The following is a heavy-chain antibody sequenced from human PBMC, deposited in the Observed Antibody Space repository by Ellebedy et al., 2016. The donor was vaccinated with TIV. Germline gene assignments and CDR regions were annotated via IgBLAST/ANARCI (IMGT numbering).Heavy chain of an antibody. CDR3: AKDLRVGVVIIGMDV. D-gene: IGHD3-3*01. V-gene: IGHV3-30*18. J-gene: IGHJ6*04. CDR2: ISYDGSNK. CDR1: AFTFSSYG. Sequence: GGSLRLSXAASAFTFSSYGMHWVRQAPGKGLEWVAVISYDGSNKYYADSVKDRFTISRDNSKSTLYLQMNSLRAEDTALYYCAKDLRVGVVIIGMDVWGKGTTVTVSS.